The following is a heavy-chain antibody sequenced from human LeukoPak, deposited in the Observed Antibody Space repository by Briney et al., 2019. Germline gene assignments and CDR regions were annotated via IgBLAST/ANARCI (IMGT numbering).Heavy chain of an antibody. Sequence: ASVKVSCKASGGTFSSYAISWVRQAPGQGLEWMGGIIPIFGTANYVQKFQGRVTITADESTSTAYMELSSLRSEDTAVYYCARGLNCTNGVCYNDYWGQGTLVTVSS. CDR2: IIPIFGTA. D-gene: IGHD2-8*01. CDR1: GGTFSSYA. V-gene: IGHV1-69*01. CDR3: ARGLNCTNGVCYNDY. J-gene: IGHJ4*02.